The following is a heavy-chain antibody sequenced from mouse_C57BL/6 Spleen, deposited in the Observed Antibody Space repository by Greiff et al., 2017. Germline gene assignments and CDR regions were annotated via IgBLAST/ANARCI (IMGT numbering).Heavy chain of an antibody. Sequence: EVQLQQSGPELVKPGASVKISCKASGYSFTGYYMHWVKQSPEKSLEWIGEINPSTGGTTYNQKFKAKATLTVDKSSSTAYMPLKSLTSEDSAVYYCARDSSGYDAMDYWGQGTSVTVSA. CDR3: ARDSSGYDAMDY. J-gene: IGHJ4*01. CDR1: GYSFTGYY. D-gene: IGHD3-2*02. V-gene: IGHV1-42*01. CDR2: INPSTGGT.